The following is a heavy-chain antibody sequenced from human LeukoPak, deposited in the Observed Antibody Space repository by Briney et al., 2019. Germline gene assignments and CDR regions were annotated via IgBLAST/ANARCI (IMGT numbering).Heavy chain of an antibody. J-gene: IGHJ3*02. CDR2: ISGSGGST. CDR1: GFTFSSYE. D-gene: IGHD3-22*01. CDR3: AKDSGPHYYDSSGYYYVSDAFDI. Sequence: PGGSLRLSCAASGFTFSSYEMNWVRQAPGKGLEWVSAISGSGGSTYYADSVKGRFTISRDNSKNTLYLQMNSLRAEDTAVYYCAKDSGPHYYDSSGYYYVSDAFDIWGQGTMVTVSS. V-gene: IGHV3-23*01.